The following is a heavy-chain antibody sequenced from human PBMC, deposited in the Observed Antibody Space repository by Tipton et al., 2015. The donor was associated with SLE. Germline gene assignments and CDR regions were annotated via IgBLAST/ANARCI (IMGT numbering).Heavy chain of an antibody. CDR2: IYYSGST. CDR1: GDSISSYY. Sequence: TLSLTCTVSGDSISSYYWSWIRQPPGKGLEWIGYIYYSGSTNYNPSLKSRVTISVDTSKNQFSLKLSSVTAADTAVYYCARGLRPIGYYYYYMDVWGKGTTVTVSS. V-gene: IGHV4-59*01. D-gene: IGHD4-17*01. CDR3: ARGLRPIGYYYYYMDV. J-gene: IGHJ6*03.